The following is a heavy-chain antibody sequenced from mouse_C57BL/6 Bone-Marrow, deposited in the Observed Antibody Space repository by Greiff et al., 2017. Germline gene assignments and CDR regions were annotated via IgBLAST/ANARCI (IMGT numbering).Heavy chain of an antibody. CDR2: FYPGSGSI. J-gene: IGHJ1*03. CDR3: ARHEEGITAVVEGYFDF. V-gene: IGHV1-62-2*01. D-gene: IGHD1-1*01. CDR1: GYTFTEYT. Sequence: QVQLQQSGAELVKPGASVTLSCKASGYTFTEYTIHWVKQRSGQGLEWIGWFYPGSGSIKYNEKFKDKATLTADKSSSTAFMELSSLTSEDSAVYFCARHEEGITAVVEGYFDFWGTGTTVTVSS.